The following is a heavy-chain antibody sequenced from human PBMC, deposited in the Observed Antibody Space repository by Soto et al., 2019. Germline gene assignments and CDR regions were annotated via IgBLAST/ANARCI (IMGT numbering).Heavy chain of an antibody. Sequence: PGGSLRLSCAASGFTFSTYWMSWVRQAPGKGLEWVANINQDGSERYYVDSVKGRFAVSRDDSQSSLYLQMNTLKVEDTAVYYCVRADSSGRHFDYWGQGTLVTVSS. J-gene: IGHJ4*02. CDR3: VRADSSGRHFDY. CDR2: INQDGSER. CDR1: GFTFSTYW. V-gene: IGHV3-7*03. D-gene: IGHD6-25*01.